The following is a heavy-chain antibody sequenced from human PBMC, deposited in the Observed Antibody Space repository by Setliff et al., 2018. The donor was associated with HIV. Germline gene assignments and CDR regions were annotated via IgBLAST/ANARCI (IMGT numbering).Heavy chain of an antibody. V-gene: IGHV4-61*09. Sequence: PSETLSLTCTVSGGSIGSGSHYWSWIRQPAGKGLEWIGHIYTTGSTNYNPSLKSRVTISADTSNNQFSLRLTSMTAAETAVYYCAKTSVGATGLDAFDILGPGTMVTVSS. D-gene: IGHD1-26*01. J-gene: IGHJ3*02. CDR3: AKTSVGATGLDAFDI. CDR1: GGSIGSGSHY. CDR2: IYTTGST.